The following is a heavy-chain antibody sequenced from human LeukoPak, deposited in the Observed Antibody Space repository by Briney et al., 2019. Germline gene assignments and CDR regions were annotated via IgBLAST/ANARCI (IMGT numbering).Heavy chain of an antibody. Sequence: PSETLSLTCTVSGGSISSYYWSWIRQPAGKGLEWIGRIYTSGSTNYNPSLKSRVTMSVDTSKNQFSLKLSSVTAADTAVYYCAKALYYYDSSGYYDAFDIWGQGTMVTVSS. CDR1: GGSISSYY. CDR3: AKALYYYDSSGYYDAFDI. CDR2: IYTSGST. J-gene: IGHJ3*02. V-gene: IGHV4-4*07. D-gene: IGHD3-22*01.